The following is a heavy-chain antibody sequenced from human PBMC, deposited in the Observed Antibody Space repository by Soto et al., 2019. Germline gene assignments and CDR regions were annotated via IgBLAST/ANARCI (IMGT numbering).Heavy chain of an antibody. Sequence: QVQLVQSGAEVKKPGSSVKVSCKASGGTFSSYAISWVRQAPGQGLEWMGGIIPIFGTANYAQKFQGRVTISEDEDTRRAYMEPRSMRSKDTAVSYSTKITENYYYGMDVWGQGTTVTVSS. CDR2: IIPIFGTA. V-gene: IGHV1-69*12. CDR1: GGTFSSYA. J-gene: IGHJ6*02. CDR3: TKITENYYYGMDV.